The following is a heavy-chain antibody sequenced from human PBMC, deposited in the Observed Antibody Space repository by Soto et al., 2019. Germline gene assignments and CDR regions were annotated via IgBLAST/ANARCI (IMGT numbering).Heavy chain of an antibody. J-gene: IGHJ4*02. CDR2: IWYDGSNK. Sequence: GSLRLSCAASGFTFSSYGMHWVRQAPGKGLEWVAVIWYDGSNKYYADSVKGRFTISRDNSKNTLYLQMNSLRAEDTAVYYCARDLGYGSGSYYFDYWGQGTLVTVSS. V-gene: IGHV3-33*01. CDR1: GFTFSSYG. CDR3: ARDLGYGSGSYYFDY. D-gene: IGHD3-10*01.